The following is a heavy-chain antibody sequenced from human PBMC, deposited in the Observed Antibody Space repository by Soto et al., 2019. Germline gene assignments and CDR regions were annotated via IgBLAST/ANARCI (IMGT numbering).Heavy chain of an antibody. D-gene: IGHD6-19*01. Sequence: HVTLKESGPVLVKPTETLTLTCTVYGFSLSKGKVGVSWILQPPGKALEWLAHIFSNDEKSYRTSLKSRLTRSDDTSKSQVVLTMTNVDPVDTATYYCARILFGRAVAGGYFYMDVWGKGTTVTVSS. J-gene: IGHJ6*03. CDR3: ARILFGRAVAGGYFYMDV. CDR1: GFSLSKGKVG. CDR2: IFSNDEK. V-gene: IGHV2-26*01.